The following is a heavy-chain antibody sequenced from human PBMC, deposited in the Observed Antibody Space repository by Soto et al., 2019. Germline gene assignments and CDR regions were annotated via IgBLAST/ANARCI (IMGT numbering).Heavy chain of an antibody. J-gene: IGHJ4*02. Sequence: LRLSCTTSGFSFDDYAMNWVRQAPGKGLEWVGFIRGKAYGGTPEYAASAKGRFTISVDDSKNSAYLQMNSLKTEDTAVYFCTRSATVTTGYYFDSWGQGXLVTVSS. CDR3: TRSATVTTGYYFDS. D-gene: IGHD6-13*01. V-gene: IGHV3-49*04. CDR1: GFSFDDYA. CDR2: IRGKAYGGTP.